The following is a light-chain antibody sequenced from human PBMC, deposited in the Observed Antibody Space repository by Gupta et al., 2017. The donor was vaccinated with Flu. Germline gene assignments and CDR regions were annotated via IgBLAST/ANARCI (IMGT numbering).Light chain of an antibody. CDR3: QKYNSAPDT. V-gene: IGKV1-27*01. J-gene: IGKJ3*01. Sequence: DIQMTQSPSSLSAVIGDRVTITCRASQGISNYLAWYQQKPGKAPKLLIYAASTLQSGVPSRFSGSESGTDFTLTISRLQPEDVATYYCQKYNSAPDTFGPGTRVDIK. CDR1: QGISNY. CDR2: AAS.